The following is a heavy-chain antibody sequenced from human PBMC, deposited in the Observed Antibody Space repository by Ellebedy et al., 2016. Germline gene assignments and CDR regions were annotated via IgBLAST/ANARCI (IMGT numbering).Heavy chain of an antibody. Sequence: GSLRLSXTVSGGSISSYYWSWIRQPPGKGLEWIGYIYYSGSTNYNPSLKSRVTISVDTSKNQFSLKLSSVTAADTAVYYCARDFGKERVFDYWGQGTLVTVSS. CDR2: IYYSGST. D-gene: IGHD3-16*01. V-gene: IGHV4-59*13. J-gene: IGHJ4*02. CDR3: ARDFGKERVFDY. CDR1: GGSISSYY.